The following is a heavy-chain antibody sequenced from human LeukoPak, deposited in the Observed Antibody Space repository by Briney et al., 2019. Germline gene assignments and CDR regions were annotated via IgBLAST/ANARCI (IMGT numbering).Heavy chain of an antibody. CDR3: AVRYCSSTSCYSNDAFDI. J-gene: IGHJ3*02. CDR2: IIPIFGTA. D-gene: IGHD2-2*01. V-gene: IGHV1-69*06. CDR1: GGTFSSYA. Sequence: GASVKVSCKASGGTFSSYAISWVRQAPGQWLEWMGGIIPIFGTANYAQKFQGRVTITADKSTSTAYMELSSLRSEDTAVYYCAVRYCSSTSCYSNDAFDIWGQGTMVTVSS.